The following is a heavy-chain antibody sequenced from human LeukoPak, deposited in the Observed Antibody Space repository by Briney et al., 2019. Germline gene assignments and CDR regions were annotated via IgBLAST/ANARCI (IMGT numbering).Heavy chain of an antibody. CDR2: LGNDGDT. CDR3: AKQEGWELGDYYFDY. V-gene: IGHV3-23*01. J-gene: IGHJ4*02. D-gene: IGHD1-26*01. Sequence: PGGSLRLSCAVSGFTFSNYAISWVRQAPGKGLEWVSTLGNDGDTYYADSVKGRFTISRDNSRNTMYLQTNSLRAEDTALYYCAKQEGWELGDYYFDYWGQGTLITVSS. CDR1: GFTFSNYA.